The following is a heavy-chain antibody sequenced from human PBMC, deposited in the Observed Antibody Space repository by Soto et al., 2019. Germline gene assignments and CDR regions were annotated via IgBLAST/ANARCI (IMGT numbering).Heavy chain of an antibody. J-gene: IGHJ4*02. Sequence: QVPLVQSGAEVKKPGSSVKVSCKASGGTFSSYTISWVRQAPGQGLEWMGRIIPILGIANYAQKFQGRVTITADKSTSTAYMELSSLRSEDTAVYYCARAATVVTPFDYWGQGTLVTVSS. D-gene: IGHD4-17*01. CDR1: GGTFSSYT. V-gene: IGHV1-69*02. CDR3: ARAATVVTPFDY. CDR2: IIPILGIA.